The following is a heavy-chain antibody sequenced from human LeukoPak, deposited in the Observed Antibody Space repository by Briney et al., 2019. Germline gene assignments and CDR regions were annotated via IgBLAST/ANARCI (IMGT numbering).Heavy chain of an antibody. J-gene: IGHJ4*02. CDR1: GFNFNSYG. V-gene: IGHV3-48*02. CDR2: IGVRSTTK. D-gene: IGHD3-10*01. CDR3: ARERRPANYGTATFDY. Sequence: GGSLRLSCAASGFNFNSYGMNWVRQAPGKGLEWLSYIGVRSTTKHYADSVQGRLTISRDNAKNSLYLQMNSLRDEDTAVYFCARERRPANYGTATFDYWGQGTLVTVSS.